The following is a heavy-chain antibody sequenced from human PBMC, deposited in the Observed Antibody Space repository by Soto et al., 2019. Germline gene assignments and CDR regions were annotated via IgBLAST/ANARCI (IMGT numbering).Heavy chain of an antibody. J-gene: IGHJ4*02. D-gene: IGHD2-15*01. Sequence: GGSLRLSCTASGFTFGDYAMSWFRQAPGKGLEWVGFIRSKAYGGTTEYAASVKGRFTISRDDSKSIAYLQMNSLKTEDTAVYYCTSAGPRLGYCSGGSCPKTDYWGQGTLVTVSS. CDR3: TSAGPRLGYCSGGSCPKTDY. V-gene: IGHV3-49*03. CDR2: IRSKAYGGTT. CDR1: GFTFGDYA.